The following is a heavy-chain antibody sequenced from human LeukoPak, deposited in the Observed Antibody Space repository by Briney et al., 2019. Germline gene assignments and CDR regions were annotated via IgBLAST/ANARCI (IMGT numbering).Heavy chain of an antibody. CDR2: INWNGGST. J-gene: IGHJ4*02. D-gene: IGHD4-11*01. CDR3: ARSRGSYDYSRAPFDY. V-gene: IGHV3-20*04. Sequence: PGGSLRLSCAASGFTFDDYGMSWVRQAPGKGLEWVSGINWNGGSTGYADSVKGRFTISRDNAKNSLYLQMNSLRAEDTALYYCARSRGSYDYSRAPFDYWGQGTLVTVSS. CDR1: GFTFDDYG.